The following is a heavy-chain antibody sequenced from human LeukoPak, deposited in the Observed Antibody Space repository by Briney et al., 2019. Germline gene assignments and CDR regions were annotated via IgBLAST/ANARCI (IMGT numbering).Heavy chain of an antibody. CDR3: ARGQRGYSGYVSAWFDP. Sequence: ASVKVSCKASGYTFTGYYMHWVRQAPGQGLEWMGWINPNSGGTNYAQKFQGRVTMTRDTSISTAYMELSRLRSDDTAVYYCARGQRGYSGYVSAWFDPWGQGTLVTVSS. CDR2: INPNSGGT. J-gene: IGHJ5*02. V-gene: IGHV1-2*02. CDR1: GYTFTGYY. D-gene: IGHD5-12*01.